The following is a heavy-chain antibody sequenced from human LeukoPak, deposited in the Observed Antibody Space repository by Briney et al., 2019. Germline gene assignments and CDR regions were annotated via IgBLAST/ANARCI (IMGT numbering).Heavy chain of an antibody. CDR3: ARGWFGQLLQDY. V-gene: IGHV1-8*01. CDR2: MNPNSGNT. J-gene: IGHJ4*02. D-gene: IGHD3-10*01. Sequence: ASVKVSCKASGYTFTSYDINWVRQATGQGPEWMGWMNPNSGNTGYAQQFQGRVTMTRTTSTSTAYMELSSLRTDDTAVYYCARGWFGQLLQDYWGQGTLVTVSS. CDR1: GYTFTSYD.